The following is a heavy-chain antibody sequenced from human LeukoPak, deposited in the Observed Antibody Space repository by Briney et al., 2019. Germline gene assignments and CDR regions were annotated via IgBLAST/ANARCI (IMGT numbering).Heavy chain of an antibody. Sequence: ASVKVSCKASGYTFTGYYMPWVRQAPGQGLEWMGWINPDSGGTNYAQKFQGRVTMTRDTSISTAYMELSRLRSDDTAVYYCAREKSLDVFDIWGKGTRVTVSS. CDR1: GYTFTGYY. J-gene: IGHJ3*02. CDR3: AREKSLDVFDI. CDR2: INPDSGGT. V-gene: IGHV1-2*02.